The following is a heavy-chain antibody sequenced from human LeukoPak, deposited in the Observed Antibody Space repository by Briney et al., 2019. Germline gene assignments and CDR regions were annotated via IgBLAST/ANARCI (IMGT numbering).Heavy chain of an antibody. CDR2: INPNSGGT. D-gene: IGHD4-11*01. CDR1: GYTFTGYY. J-gene: IGHJ6*02. Sequence: GASVKVSCKASGYTFTGYYMHWVRQAPGQGLEWMGWINPNSGGTNYAQKFQGRVTMTRDTPISTAYMELSRLRSDDTAVYYCARDGYSNPYGMDVWGQGTTVTVSS. V-gene: IGHV1-2*02. CDR3: ARDGYSNPYGMDV.